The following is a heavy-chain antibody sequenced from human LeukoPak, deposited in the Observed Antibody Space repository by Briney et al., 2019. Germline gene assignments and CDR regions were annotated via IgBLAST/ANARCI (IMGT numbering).Heavy chain of an antibody. CDR1: GFSLSTSGVG. D-gene: IGHD3-22*01. V-gene: IGHV2-5*01. CDR2: IYWNDDK. CDR3: AHTSQGYYYDSSGYEY. Sequence: SGPTLVKPTQTLTLTCTFSGFSLSTSGVGVGWIRQPPGKALEWLALIYWNDDKRYNPSLKSRLTITKDTSKNQVVLTMTNMDPVDTATYYCAHTSQGYYYDSSGYEYWGQGTLVTVSS. J-gene: IGHJ4*02.